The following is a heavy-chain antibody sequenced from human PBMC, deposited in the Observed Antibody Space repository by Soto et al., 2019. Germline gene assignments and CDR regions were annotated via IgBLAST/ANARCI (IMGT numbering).Heavy chain of an antibody. CDR1: GDTFTSYA. V-gene: IGHV1-3*01. CDR2: INAGNGNT. CDR3: ARVPLSIVVVPAAIIGNWFDP. D-gene: IGHD2-2*01. J-gene: IGHJ5*02. Sequence: ASVKVSCKASGDTFTSYAMHWVRQAPGQRLEWMGWINAGNGNTKYSQKFQGRVTITRDTSASTAYMELSSLRSEDTAVYYCARVPLSIVVVPAAIIGNWFDPWGQGTLVTVSS.